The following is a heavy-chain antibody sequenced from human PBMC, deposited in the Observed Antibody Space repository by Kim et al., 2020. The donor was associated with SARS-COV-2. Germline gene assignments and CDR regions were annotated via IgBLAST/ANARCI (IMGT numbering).Heavy chain of an antibody. CDR2: IHYRGKT. Sequence: SETLSLTCTVSGDSISGFYWSWIRQPPGKELEWIGYIHYRGKTIYNPSLKSRVTISIGTSKNQFSLRLTSVTAADTAVYYCARDYYGSGAFYDYWGQGARVSVSS. CDR3: ARDYYGSGAFYDY. V-gene: IGHV4-59*08. D-gene: IGHD3-10*01. CDR1: GDSISGFY. J-gene: IGHJ4*02.